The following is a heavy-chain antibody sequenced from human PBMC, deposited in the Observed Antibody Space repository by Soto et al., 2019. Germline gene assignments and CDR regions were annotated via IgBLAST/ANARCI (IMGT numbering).Heavy chain of an antibody. Sequence: GESLKISCKGSGYTFSDYWIAWVRQMPGKGLEWMGIIYPGDSDTRYRPSFPGQVTISADNSKNTLYLQMNSLRAEDTAVYYCAKGGNWGWDYFDYWGQGTLVTVSS. J-gene: IGHJ4*02. CDR3: AKGGNWGWDYFDY. CDR2: IYPGDSDT. V-gene: IGHV5-51*01. D-gene: IGHD7-27*01. CDR1: GYTFSDYW.